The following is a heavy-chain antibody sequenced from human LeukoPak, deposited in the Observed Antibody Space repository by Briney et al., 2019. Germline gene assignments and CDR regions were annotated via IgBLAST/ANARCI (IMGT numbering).Heavy chain of an antibody. CDR3: ASSGYVYGIDY. V-gene: IGHV3-11*03. CDR1: GFTFSDYY. D-gene: IGHD3-22*01. CDR2: ISSSTYT. J-gene: IGHJ4*02. Sequence: GGSLRLSCAASGFTFSDYYMSWIRQAPGKGLEWISYISSSTYTNYADSVKGQFTISRDNAKNSMYLQMNSLRAEDTAVYYCASSGYVYGIDYWGQGTLVTVSS.